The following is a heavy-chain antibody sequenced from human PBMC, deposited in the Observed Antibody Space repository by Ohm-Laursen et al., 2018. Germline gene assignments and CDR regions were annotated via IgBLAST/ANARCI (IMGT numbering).Heavy chain of an antibody. CDR1: GFTFADYA. CDR3: AKDLKPQFRWYFDL. Sequence: SLRLSCAASGFTFADYAMHWVRQAPGKGLEWVSGISWNSGSIGYADSVKGRFTISRDNAKNSLYLQMNSLRAEDTALYYCAKDLKPQFRWYFDLWGRGTLVTVSA. J-gene: IGHJ2*01. CDR2: ISWNSGSI. D-gene: IGHD5-24*01. V-gene: IGHV3-9*01.